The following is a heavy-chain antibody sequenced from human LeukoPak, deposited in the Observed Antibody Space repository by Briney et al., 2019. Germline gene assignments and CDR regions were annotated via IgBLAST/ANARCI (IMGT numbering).Heavy chain of an antibody. CDR3: ARDSGDSSGWYGWGSSPWFDY. Sequence: APVKVSCKASGYTFTSYYMHWVRQAPGQGLEWMGIINPSGGSTSYAQKFQGRVTMTRDMSTSTVYMELSSLRSEDTAVYYCARDSGDSSGWYGWGSSPWFDYWGQGTLVTVSS. CDR1: GYTFTSYY. J-gene: IGHJ4*02. V-gene: IGHV1-46*01. D-gene: IGHD6-19*01. CDR2: INPSGGST.